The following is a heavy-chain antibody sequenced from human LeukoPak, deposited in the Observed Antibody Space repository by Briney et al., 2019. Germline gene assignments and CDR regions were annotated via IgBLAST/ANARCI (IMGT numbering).Heavy chain of an antibody. V-gene: IGHV4-59*01. CDR1: GGSISSYY. CDR2: IYYSGST. Sequence: SETLSLTCTVSGGSISSYYWSWIRQPPGKGLEWIGYIYYSGSTNYNPSLKSRVTISVDTSKNQFSLKLSSVTAADTAVYYCAGIPDDAFDIWGQGTMVTVSS. D-gene: IGHD2-21*01. J-gene: IGHJ3*02. CDR3: AGIPDDAFDI.